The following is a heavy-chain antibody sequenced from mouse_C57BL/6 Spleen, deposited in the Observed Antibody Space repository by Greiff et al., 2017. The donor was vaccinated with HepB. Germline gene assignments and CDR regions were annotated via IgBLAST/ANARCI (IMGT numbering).Heavy chain of an antibody. J-gene: IGHJ3*01. CDR3: ARSGTTVVGDWFAY. CDR1: GYTFTDYN. D-gene: IGHD1-1*01. CDR2: INPNNGGT. Sequence: VQLQQSGPELVKPGASVKIPCKASGYTFTDYNMDWVKQSHGKSLEWIGDINPNNGGTIYNQKFKGKATLTVDKSSSTAYMELRSLTSEDTAVYYCARSGTTVVGDWFAYWGQGTLVTVSA. V-gene: IGHV1-18*01.